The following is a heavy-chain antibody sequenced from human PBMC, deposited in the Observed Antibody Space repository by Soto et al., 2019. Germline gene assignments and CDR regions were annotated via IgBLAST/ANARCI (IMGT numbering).Heavy chain of an antibody. D-gene: IGHD2-15*01. CDR1: GFTFSSYA. V-gene: IGHV3-23*01. CDR2: LSGSGGST. Sequence: EVQLLESGGGLVQPGGSLRLSCAASGFTFSSYAMSWVRQAPGKGLEWVSALSGSGGSTYYADSVKGRFTISRDNSKNTLYLQMNSLRAEDTAVEDCAKRDCSGGSCYSVDYWGQGTLVTVSS. J-gene: IGHJ4*02. CDR3: AKRDCSGGSCYSVDY.